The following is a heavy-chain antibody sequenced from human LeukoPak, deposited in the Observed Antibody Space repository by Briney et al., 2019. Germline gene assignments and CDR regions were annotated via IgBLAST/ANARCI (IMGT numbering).Heavy chain of an antibody. J-gene: IGHJ5*02. CDR3: ARVNYYDSSGYEDWWFDP. V-gene: IGHV4-34*01. CDR1: VGSFSAYY. D-gene: IGHD3-22*01. Sequence: PSETLSLTCAVYVGSFSAYYWSWIRQPPGKGLEWIAEINHSGSTNYNPSLKSRVTISVDTPKNQFSLKLSSVTAADTAVYYCARVNYYDSSGYEDWWFDPWGQGTLVTVSS. CDR2: INHSGST.